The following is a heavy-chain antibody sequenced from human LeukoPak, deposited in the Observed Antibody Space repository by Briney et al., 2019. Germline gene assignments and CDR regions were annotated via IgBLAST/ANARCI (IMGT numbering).Heavy chain of an antibody. CDR3: ARTLADAFDI. CDR2: ISGSARRT. D-gene: IGHD1-1*01. V-gene: IGHV3-23*01. Sequence: GGSLRLSCAGSGFTFSSFAMNWVRQAPGKGLEWVSAISGSARRTYYADSVRGRFTISRDNAKNTLYLQMNSLRAEDTAVYYCARTLADAFDIWGQGTIVTVSS. J-gene: IGHJ3*02. CDR1: GFTFSSFA.